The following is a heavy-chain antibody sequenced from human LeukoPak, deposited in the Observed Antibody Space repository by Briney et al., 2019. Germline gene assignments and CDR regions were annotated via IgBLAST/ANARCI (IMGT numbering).Heavy chain of an antibody. Sequence: GGSLRLSCAASGFTFSSYGMHWVRQAPGKGLEWVAVIWYDGSNKYYADSVKGRFTISRDNSKNTLYLQMNSLRAEDMAVYYCARDQNDYGDYQLDYWGQGTLVTVSS. V-gene: IGHV3-33*01. J-gene: IGHJ4*02. CDR3: ARDQNDYGDYQLDY. D-gene: IGHD4-17*01. CDR2: IWYDGSNK. CDR1: GFTFSSYG.